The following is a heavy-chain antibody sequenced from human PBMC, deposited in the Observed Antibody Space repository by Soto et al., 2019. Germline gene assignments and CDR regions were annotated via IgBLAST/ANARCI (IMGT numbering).Heavy chain of an antibody. Sequence: SETLSLTCTVSGGSISSYYWSWIRQPPGKGLEWIGYIYYSGSTNYNPSLKSRVTISVDTSKNQFSLKLSSVTAADTAVYYCARGGGDRYSYVHGPPNWYFDLWGRGTLVTVSS. CDR2: IYYSGST. CDR3: ARGGGDRYSYVHGPPNWYFDL. CDR1: GGSISSYY. J-gene: IGHJ2*01. D-gene: IGHD5-18*01. V-gene: IGHV4-59*01.